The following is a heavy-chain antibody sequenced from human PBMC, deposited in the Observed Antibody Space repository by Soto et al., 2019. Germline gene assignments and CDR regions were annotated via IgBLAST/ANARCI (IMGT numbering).Heavy chain of an antibody. D-gene: IGHD4-17*01. CDR3: ASPSFYGGNYVDY. V-gene: IGHV1-46*01. CDR1: GYTFTNYY. Sequence: QVQLVQSGAEVRKPGASVKVSCKASGYTFTNYYMHWVRQAPGQGLEWMGIINPSRGTTTYAQKFQGRVTMTRDTSTSTVYMELSSLRSEDTAVYYCASPSFYGGNYVDYWGQGTLVTVSS. J-gene: IGHJ4*02. CDR2: INPSRGTT.